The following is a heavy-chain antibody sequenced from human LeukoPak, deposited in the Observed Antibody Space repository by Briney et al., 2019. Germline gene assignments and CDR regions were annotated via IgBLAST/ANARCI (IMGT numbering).Heavy chain of an antibody. J-gene: IGHJ4*02. CDR2: ISYDGSNK. Sequence: QTGGSLRLSCAASGFTFSSYAMHWVRQAPGKGLEWVAVISYDGSNKYYADSVKGRFTISRDNSKNTLYLQMNSLRAEDTAVYYCARDSEGEWLVLGVMGYWGQGTLVTVSS. CDR3: ARDSEGEWLVLGVMGY. V-gene: IGHV3-30-3*01. D-gene: IGHD6-19*01. CDR1: GFTFSSYA.